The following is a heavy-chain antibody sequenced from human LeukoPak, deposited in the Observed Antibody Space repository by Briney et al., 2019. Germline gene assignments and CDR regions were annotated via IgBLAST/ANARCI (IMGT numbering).Heavy chain of an antibody. V-gene: IGHV3-23*01. J-gene: IGHJ4*02. Sequence: GGSLRLSCAASGFTFRSYAMSGVRPAPGKGLEWVSSISGSGGNTFYADSVKGRFTISKDNSKNTLYLQMNSLRAKDTAAYHCAKGRNEDGDAALNYWGQGTLVTVSS. D-gene: IGHD4-17*01. CDR1: GFTFRSYA. CDR2: ISGSGGNT. CDR3: AKGRNEDGDAALNY.